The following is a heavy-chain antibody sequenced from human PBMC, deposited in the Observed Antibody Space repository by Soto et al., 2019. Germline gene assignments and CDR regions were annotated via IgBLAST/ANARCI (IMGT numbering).Heavy chain of an antibody. J-gene: IGHJ4*02. Sequence: ASVKVSCKASGYTFTSYAMHWVRQAPGQRLEWMGWINAGNGNTKYSQKFQGRVTITRDTSASTAYMELSSLRSEDTAVYYCARDSPDGRWLQLYLFDYWGQGTLVTV. CDR2: INAGNGNT. D-gene: IGHD5-12*01. CDR3: ARDSPDGRWLQLYLFDY. CDR1: GYTFTSYA. V-gene: IGHV1-3*01.